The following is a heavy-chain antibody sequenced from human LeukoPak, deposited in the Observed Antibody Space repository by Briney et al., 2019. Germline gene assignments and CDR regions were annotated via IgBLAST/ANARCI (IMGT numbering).Heavy chain of an antibody. Sequence: LGESLKISCKGFGYSFTDYWIDWVRQMPGKGLERMGIIFPGNSHTTYSPSFQGQVTISADKSIDTAYLQWSSLKASDSAMYYCARTPRDGYADGVDDIWGQGTLVTVSS. CDR1: GYSFTDYW. V-gene: IGHV5-51*01. J-gene: IGHJ3*02. CDR2: IFPGNSHT. CDR3: ARTPRDGYADGVDDI. D-gene: IGHD5-24*01.